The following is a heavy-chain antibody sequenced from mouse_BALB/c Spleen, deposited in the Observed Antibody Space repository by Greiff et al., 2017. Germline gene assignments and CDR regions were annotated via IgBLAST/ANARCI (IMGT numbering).Heavy chain of an antibody. D-gene: IGHD1-2*01. Sequence: EVKLMESGAELVKPGASVKLSCTASGFTINDTYMHWVKQRPEQGLEWIGWIDPANGNTKYDPKFPGKATITADTSSNPAYLQLSSLTSEGTAVYYCARGDDCGYGENYFDYWGQGTTLTVSS. V-gene: IGHV14-3*02. CDR2: IDPANGNT. J-gene: IGHJ2*01. CDR1: GFTINDTY. CDR3: ARGDDCGYGENYFDY.